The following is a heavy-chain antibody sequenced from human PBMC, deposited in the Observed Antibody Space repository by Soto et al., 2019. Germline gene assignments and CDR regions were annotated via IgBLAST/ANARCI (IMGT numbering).Heavy chain of an antibody. CDR1: GFSFSDHY. CDR2: ISSSGTTK. V-gene: IGHV3-11*01. Sequence: VQLVESGGCLVKPGGSLKLSCAASGFSFSDHYMTWIRQAPGKGLEWVSHISSSGTTKTYADSVKGRFTISRDNAKKSLCLEMNRLRAEDTALYYCATLSRGYYNGMDVWGQGTTVTVSS. J-gene: IGHJ6*02. CDR3: ATLSRGYYNGMDV.